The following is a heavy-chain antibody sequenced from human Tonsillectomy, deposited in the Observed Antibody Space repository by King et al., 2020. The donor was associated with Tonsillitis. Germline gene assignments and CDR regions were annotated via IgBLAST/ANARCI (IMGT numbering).Heavy chain of an antibody. Sequence: VQLQESGPGLVKPSQTLSLTCTVSGGAISSAGYYWSWIRQHQGKGLEWIGYITYRGSTSYNSSLKSRVTISLDTSKNQFSLKLRSVTAADTAVYYCASTAPPSYYNHMDVWGNGTTVTVSS. CDR3: ASTAPPSYYNHMDV. D-gene: IGHD6-25*01. V-gene: IGHV4-31*03. J-gene: IGHJ6*03. CDR2: ITYRGST. CDR1: GGAISSAGYY.